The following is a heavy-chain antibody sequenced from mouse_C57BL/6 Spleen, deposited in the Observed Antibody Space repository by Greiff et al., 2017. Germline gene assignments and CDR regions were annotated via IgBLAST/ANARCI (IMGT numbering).Heavy chain of an antibody. V-gene: IGHV1-55*01. CDR2: IYPGSGST. Sequence: QVQLQQPGAELVKPGASVKMSCKASGYTFTSYWITWVKQRPGQGLEWIGDIYPGSGSTNYTEKFKSQATLTVDTSSSTAYMQLSSLTSEDSAVYYCAREGGYYGNSSRFADWGKGTLVTVSA. J-gene: IGHJ3*01. D-gene: IGHD2-1*01. CDR3: AREGGYYGNSSRFAD. CDR1: GYTFTSYW.